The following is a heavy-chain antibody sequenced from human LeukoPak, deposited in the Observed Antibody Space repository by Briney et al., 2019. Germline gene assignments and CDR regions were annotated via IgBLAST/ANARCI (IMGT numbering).Heavy chain of an antibody. J-gene: IGHJ4*02. V-gene: IGHV4-31*03. D-gene: IGHD5-18*01. CDR3: ATRGYSYGYMGDY. Sequence: SQTLSLTCTVSGGSISSGGYYWSWIRQHPGKGLEWIGYIYYSGSTYYNPSLKSRVTISVDTSKNQFSLKLSSVTAADTAVYYCATRGYSYGYMGDYWGQGTLVTVSS. CDR2: IYYSGST. CDR1: GGSISSGGYY.